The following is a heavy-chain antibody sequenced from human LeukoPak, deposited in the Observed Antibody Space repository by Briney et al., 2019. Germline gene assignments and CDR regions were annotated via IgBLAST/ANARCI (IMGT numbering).Heavy chain of an antibody. D-gene: IGHD2-2*01. CDR3: AREKLYCSSTSCYPQPFDY. J-gene: IGHJ4*02. CDR1: GYTFTSYG. CDR2: ISAYNGNT. V-gene: IGHV1-18*01. Sequence: ASVKVSCKASGYTFTSYGISWVRQAPGQGLEWMGWISAYNGNTNYAQKLQGRVTMTTDTSTSTAYMELRSLRSDDTAVYYCAREKLYCSSTSCYPQPFDYWGQGTLVTVSS.